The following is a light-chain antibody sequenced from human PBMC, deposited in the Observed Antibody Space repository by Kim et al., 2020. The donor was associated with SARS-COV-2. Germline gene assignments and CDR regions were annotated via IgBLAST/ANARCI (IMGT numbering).Light chain of an antibody. CDR2: AAS. J-gene: IGKJ5*01. Sequence: DIQMTQSPSSLSASVGDRVTITCRASEGISDHLNWYQHKSPGKAPKLLLYAASNLYSGVPSRFSGSRSGTNFTLTISTLQPEDFATYYCQQSYNMPITFGQGTRLEIK. CDR3: QQSYNMPIT. V-gene: IGKV1-39*01. CDR1: EGISDH.